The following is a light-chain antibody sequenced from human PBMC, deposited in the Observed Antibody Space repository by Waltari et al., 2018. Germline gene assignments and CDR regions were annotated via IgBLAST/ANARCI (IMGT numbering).Light chain of an antibody. CDR2: GAS. CDR3: QQFNDWPRT. CDR1: QSVSIN. Sequence: EVVMTQSPATLSVSPGERATLSCRASQSVSINLDWYQQRPGQAPRLLIYGASTRATGVPARFSGSVSGTEFTLTISSLQSEDFAVYYCQQFNDWPRTFGHGTKVEIK. V-gene: IGKV3-15*01. J-gene: IGKJ1*01.